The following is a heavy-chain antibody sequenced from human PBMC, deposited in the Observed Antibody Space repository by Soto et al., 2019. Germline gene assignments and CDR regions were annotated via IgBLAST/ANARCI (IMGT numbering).Heavy chain of an antibody. D-gene: IGHD1-20*01. V-gene: IGHV4-4*07. Sequence: QVQLQESGPGLVKPSETLSLICTVSGGSIRNYFWTWIRQPAGKGLEWIGRIYSGGNTVYNASLKSRVTMSIDMSKNQFSLKLSSMTAADTAVYYCVRDVESPGISGSWGAFDIWGQGTVVTVSS. CDR2: IYSGGNT. J-gene: IGHJ3*02. CDR3: VRDVESPGISGSWGAFDI. CDR1: GGSIRNYF.